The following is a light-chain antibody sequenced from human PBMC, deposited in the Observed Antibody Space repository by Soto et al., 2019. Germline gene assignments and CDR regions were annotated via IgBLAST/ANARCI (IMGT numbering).Light chain of an antibody. CDR3: GSYSSSTTHVV. J-gene: IGLJ2*01. CDR1: SSDVGDFNY. V-gene: IGLV2-14*03. CDR2: DVT. Sequence: QSALTQPASVSGSPGRSVPISCTGTSSDVGDFNYVSWYQHLPGRAPKLIIYDVTTRPSGISYRFSASKSGRTASLTISGLQAEHEADYYCGSYSSSTTHVVFGGGTKLTVL.